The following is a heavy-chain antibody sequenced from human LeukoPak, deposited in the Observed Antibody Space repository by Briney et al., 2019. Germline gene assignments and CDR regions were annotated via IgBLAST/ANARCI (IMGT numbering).Heavy chain of an antibody. CDR1: GGSISSGSYY. CDR2: IYYSGST. J-gene: IGHJ6*03. D-gene: IGHD6-6*01. V-gene: IGHV4-39*01. CDR3: ARRLSSIAARGYYYYMDV. Sequence: SETLSLTCTVSGGSISSGSYYWGWIRQPPGKGLEWIGSIYYSGSTYYNPSLKSRVTISVDTSKNQFSLKLSSVTAADTAVYYCARRLSSIAARGYYYYMDVWGKGTTVTVSS.